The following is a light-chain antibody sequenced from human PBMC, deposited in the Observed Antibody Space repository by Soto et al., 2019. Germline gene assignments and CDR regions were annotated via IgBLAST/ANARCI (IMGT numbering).Light chain of an antibody. CDR3: QQYNNWPQT. Sequence: EIVLTQSPATLSLSPGERATLSCRASQSVSSYLAWYQQKPGQAPRVLSYGASSRATGIPDRVSGSGSGTEFTLTISSLKSEDFEVYYCQQYNNWPQTFGQGTKVDIK. J-gene: IGKJ1*01. CDR1: QSVSSY. V-gene: IGKV3D-15*01. CDR2: GAS.